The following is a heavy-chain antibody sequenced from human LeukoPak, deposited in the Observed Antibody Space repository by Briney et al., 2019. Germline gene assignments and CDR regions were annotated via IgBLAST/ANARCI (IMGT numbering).Heavy chain of an antibody. CDR1: GFTFNTYT. CDR3: ARDRRTVTTCDY. D-gene: IGHD4-17*01. V-gene: IGHV3-21*01. Sequence: GRSLRLSCAASGFTFNTYTMNWVRQAPQKGLEWVSSISSSSTYIYYADSVKGRFTISRDNAKNSLYLQMNSLRAEDTAVYYCARDRRTVTTCDYWGQGTLVTVSS. CDR2: ISSSSTYI. J-gene: IGHJ4*02.